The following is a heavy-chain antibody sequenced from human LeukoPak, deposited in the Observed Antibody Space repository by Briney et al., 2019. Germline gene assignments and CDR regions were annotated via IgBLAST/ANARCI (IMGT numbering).Heavy chain of an antibody. CDR2: IYSGGST. J-gene: IGHJ1*01. V-gene: IGHV3-66*01. CDR1: GFTVSSNY. Sequence: GGSLRLSCAASGFTVSSNYMSWVRQAPGKGLEWVSVIYSGGSTYYADSVKGRFTISRDNSKNTLYLQMNSLRAEDTAVYYCARSSDAIIYFQHWGQGTLVTVSS. CDR3: ARSSDAIIYFQH. D-gene: IGHD3-9*01.